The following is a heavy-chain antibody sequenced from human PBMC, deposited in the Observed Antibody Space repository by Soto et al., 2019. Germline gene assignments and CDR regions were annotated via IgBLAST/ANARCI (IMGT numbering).Heavy chain of an antibody. Sequence: QVQLQESGPGLVKPSETLSLTCTVSGGSISSYYWSWIRQPPGKGLEWIGYIYYSGSTNYNPSLKSRVPISVDTSKNQFSLKLSSVTAADTAVYYCARGVLWFVYYFDYWGQGTLVTVSS. D-gene: IGHD3-10*01. J-gene: IGHJ4*02. CDR3: ARGVLWFVYYFDY. CDR1: GGSISSYY. CDR2: IYYSGST. V-gene: IGHV4-59*01.